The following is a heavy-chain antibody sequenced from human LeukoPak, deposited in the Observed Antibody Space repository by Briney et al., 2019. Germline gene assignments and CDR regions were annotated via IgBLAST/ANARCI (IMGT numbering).Heavy chain of an antibody. J-gene: IGHJ3*02. D-gene: IGHD1-26*01. CDR1: GFTVSSNY. Sequence: PGGSLRLSCAASGFTVSSNYMSWVRQAPGKGLEWVSVIYSGGSTYYADSAKGRFTISRDNSKNTLYLQMNSLRAEDTAVYYCAKDLRELLFRDAFDIWGQGTMVTVSS. CDR2: IYSGGST. V-gene: IGHV3-66*01. CDR3: AKDLRELLFRDAFDI.